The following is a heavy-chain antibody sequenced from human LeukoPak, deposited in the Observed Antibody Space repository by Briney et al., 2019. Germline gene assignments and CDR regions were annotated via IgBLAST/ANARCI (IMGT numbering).Heavy chain of an antibody. V-gene: IGHV1-18*01. Sequence: ASVKVSCKASGFTFKKYGIGWARQAPGQGLEWMGWISTYNGDTNYAQKFQGRVTLTTDTSTSTAYLELRSLRSDDTAMYYCARDPSNTSGWYIYFDYWGQGTLVTVSS. J-gene: IGHJ4*02. CDR3: ARDPSNTSGWYIYFDY. D-gene: IGHD6-19*01. CDR1: GFTFKKYG. CDR2: ISTYNGDT.